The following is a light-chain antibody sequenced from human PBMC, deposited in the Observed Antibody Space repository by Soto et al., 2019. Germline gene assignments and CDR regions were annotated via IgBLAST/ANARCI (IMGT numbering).Light chain of an antibody. Sequence: EIVLTQSPGTLSLSPGERATLSCRASQSVSSSYLAWYQQKPGQAPRLLIYGASSRATGIPDRFSGSGSGTDFTLTISRLEPEDFAVYSWQQYGSSPVPFGKGTRLEIK. J-gene: IGKJ5*01. CDR3: QQYGSSPVP. CDR1: QSVSSSY. CDR2: GAS. V-gene: IGKV3-20*01.